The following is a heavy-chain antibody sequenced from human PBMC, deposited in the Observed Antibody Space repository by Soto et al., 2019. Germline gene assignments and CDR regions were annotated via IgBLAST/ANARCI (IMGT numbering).Heavy chain of an antibody. CDR1: GFTFSSYA. CDR3: ARGDVVVTAIHWLDY. V-gene: IGHV3-30-3*01. D-gene: IGHD2-21*02. Sequence: QVQLVESGGGVVQPGRSLRLSCAASGFTFSSYAMHWVRQAPGKGLEWVAVISYDGSNKYYADSVKGRFTISRDNSKNTLYLQMNSLRAEDTAVYYCARGDVVVTAIHWLDYWGQGTLVTVSS. CDR2: ISYDGSNK. J-gene: IGHJ4*02.